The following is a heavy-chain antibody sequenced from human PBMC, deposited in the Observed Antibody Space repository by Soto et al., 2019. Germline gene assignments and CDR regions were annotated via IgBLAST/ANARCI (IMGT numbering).Heavy chain of an antibody. J-gene: IGHJ6*03. Sequence: GGSLRLSCAASGFTFKNFAMSWVSQAPEKGLEWVSAIRGRGGKTYYADSVKGRFTISRDNSKNTLSLQMNSLRAEDTAVYYCSTGSGGRWTYYYYYMDVWGKGTTVTVSS. CDR1: GFTFKNFA. D-gene: IGHD2-15*01. CDR2: IRGRGGKT. CDR3: STGSGGRWTYYYYYMDV. V-gene: IGHV3-23*01.